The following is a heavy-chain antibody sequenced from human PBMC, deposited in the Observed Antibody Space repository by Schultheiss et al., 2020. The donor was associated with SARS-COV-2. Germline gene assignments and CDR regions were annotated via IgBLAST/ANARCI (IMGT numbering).Heavy chain of an antibody. CDR3: ASTSDIVVAVATT. V-gene: IGHV4-30-2*01. CDR1: GGSISSGGYS. Sequence: SETLSLTCAVSGGSISSGGYSWSWIRQPPGKGLEWIGYIYHSGSTYYNPSLKSRVTISVDTSKNQFSLKLSSVTAADTAVYYCASTSDIVVAVATTWGQGTLVTVSS. CDR2: IYHSGST. J-gene: IGHJ1*01. D-gene: IGHD2-15*01.